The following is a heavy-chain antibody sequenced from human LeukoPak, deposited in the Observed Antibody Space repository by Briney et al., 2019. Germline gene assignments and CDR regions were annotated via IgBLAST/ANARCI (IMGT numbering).Heavy chain of an antibody. CDR2: IYYSGST. Sequence: PSETLSLTCTVSGGSISSYYWSWIRQPPGKGLEWIGYIYYSGSTNYNPSLKSRVTISVDTSKNQFSLKLSSVTAADTAVYYCARLGRHCSSTSCYLYYYYYMDVWGKGTTVTVSS. V-gene: IGHV4-59*01. CDR3: ARLGRHCSSTSCYLYYYYYMDV. D-gene: IGHD2-2*01. J-gene: IGHJ6*03. CDR1: GGSISSYY.